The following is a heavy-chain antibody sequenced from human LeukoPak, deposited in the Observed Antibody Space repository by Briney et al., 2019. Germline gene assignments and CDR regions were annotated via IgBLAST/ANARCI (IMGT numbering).Heavy chain of an antibody. CDR3: ARTFSGDAFDI. V-gene: IGHV4-59*02. CDR2: TYHSGST. D-gene: IGHD3-10*01. Sequence: SETLSLTCTVSGGSVTSYYWTWIRQPPGKGLEWIGYTYHSGSTKYSPSLKSRVTISVDTSKNQFSLKLSSVTAADTAVYYCARTFSGDAFDIWGQGTMVTVSS. CDR1: GGSVTSYY. J-gene: IGHJ3*02.